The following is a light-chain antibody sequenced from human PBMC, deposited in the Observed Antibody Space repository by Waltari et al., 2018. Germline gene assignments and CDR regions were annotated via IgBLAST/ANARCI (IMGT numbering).Light chain of an antibody. CDR3: QQLSIYPYT. CDR1: QGISSN. Sequence: IQLTQSPSSLSASVGDRVTITCRASQGISSNLAWYQQKPGKAPELLIFAASTLQSGVPSRFSGSGSGTEFTLTISSLQPEDFATYYCQQLSIYPYTFGQGTKLEIE. J-gene: IGKJ2*01. CDR2: AAS. V-gene: IGKV1-9*01.